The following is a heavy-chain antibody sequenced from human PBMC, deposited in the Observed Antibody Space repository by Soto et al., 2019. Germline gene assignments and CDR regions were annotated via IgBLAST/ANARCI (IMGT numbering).Heavy chain of an antibody. CDR3: ASRLSIASTTFDAFDM. V-gene: IGHV4-59*01. CDR2: IYYSGST. J-gene: IGHJ3*02. Sequence: PSETLSLTCTVSSGSIINYYWSWIRQPPGKGLEWIGFIYYSGSTNYNSFLKSRVTMSVDMSRQQLSLKLNSVTAADTAVYYCASRLSIASTTFDAFDMWGQGTMVTVSS. D-gene: IGHD2-21*01. CDR1: SGSIINYY.